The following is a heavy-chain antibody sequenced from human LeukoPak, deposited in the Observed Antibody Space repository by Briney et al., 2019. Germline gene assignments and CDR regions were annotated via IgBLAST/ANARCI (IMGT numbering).Heavy chain of an antibody. D-gene: IGHD2-21*02. J-gene: IGHJ3*02. Sequence: PGGSLRLSCAASGFTSSSYAMHWVRQAPGKGLEWVAVISYDGSNKYYADSVKGRFTISRDNSKNTLYLQMNSLRAEDTAVYYCARGGIVVVTATRNAFDIWGQGTMVTVSS. CDR1: GFTSSSYA. CDR2: ISYDGSNK. V-gene: IGHV3-30-3*01. CDR3: ARGGIVVVTATRNAFDI.